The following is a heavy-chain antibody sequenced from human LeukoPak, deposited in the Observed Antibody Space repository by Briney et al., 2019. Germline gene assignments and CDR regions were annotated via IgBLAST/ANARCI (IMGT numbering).Heavy chain of an antibody. Sequence: SETLSLTCTVSGFSISSTYYWGWIRQPPGKGLEWIESIYHSGTTYYNPSLKSRVTISVDTSKNQFSLKLSSVTAADTAVYYCARGLVGATQSDYWGQGTLVTVSS. CDR1: GFSISSTYY. CDR2: IYHSGTT. D-gene: IGHD1-26*01. J-gene: IGHJ4*02. CDR3: ARGLVGATQSDY. V-gene: IGHV4-38-2*02.